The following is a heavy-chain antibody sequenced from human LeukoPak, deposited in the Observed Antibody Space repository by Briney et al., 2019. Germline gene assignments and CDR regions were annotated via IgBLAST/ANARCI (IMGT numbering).Heavy chain of an antibody. CDR3: ARDQSGEWDLLSGWWVDP. CDR1: GYTFSTHW. J-gene: IGHJ5*02. Sequence: ASVKVSCKTSGYTFSTHWMHWVRQAPGPGLEWMGIINPNGGFTSYAQKFQGRVTVTRDMSTSTVYMELSDLKSEDTAVYYCARDQSGEWDLLSGWWVDPWGQGTLVTVSS. D-gene: IGHD1-26*01. CDR2: INPNGGFT. V-gene: IGHV1-46*01.